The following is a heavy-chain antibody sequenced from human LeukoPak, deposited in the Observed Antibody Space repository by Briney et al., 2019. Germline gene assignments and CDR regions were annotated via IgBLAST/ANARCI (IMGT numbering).Heavy chain of an antibody. CDR1: GGTFSSYA. CDR2: IIPTFGTA. V-gene: IGHV1-69*05. CDR3: ARGSYYDSSGYYYGSPFDY. D-gene: IGHD3-22*01. Sequence: SVKVSCKASGGTFSSYAISWVRQAPGQGLEWMGGIIPTFGTANYAQKFQGRVTITTDESTSTAYMELSSLRSEDTAVYYCARGSYYDSSGYYYGSPFDYWGQGTLVTVSS. J-gene: IGHJ4*02.